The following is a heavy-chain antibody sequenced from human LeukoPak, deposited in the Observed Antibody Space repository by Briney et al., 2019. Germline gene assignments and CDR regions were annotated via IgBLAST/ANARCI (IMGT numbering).Heavy chain of an antibody. CDR3: ARAEELLLWFGELLSSHYYGMDV. D-gene: IGHD3-10*01. Sequence: PGGSLRLSCAASGFTFSSYWMHWVRQAPGKGLVSVSRINSDGSSTSYADSVKGRFTISRDNAKNTLYLQMNSLRAEDTAVYYCARAEELLLWFGELLSSHYYGMDVWGQGTTVTVSS. V-gene: IGHV3-74*01. J-gene: IGHJ6*02. CDR2: INSDGSST. CDR1: GFTFSSYW.